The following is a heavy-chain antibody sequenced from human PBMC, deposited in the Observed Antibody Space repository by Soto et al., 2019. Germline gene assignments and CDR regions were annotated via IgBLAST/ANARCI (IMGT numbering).Heavy chain of an antibody. J-gene: IGHJ3*02. CDR3: VREVVSPATSDAFDI. CDR2: ISYTGSA. Sequence: QVQLQESGPGLVKPSQTLSLTRTVSGGSISSNNYFWSWIRQHPGKGLEWIGYISYTGSAYYSPSLESRVTISVDTSKNQFSLRLNSVTAADTAMYYCVREVVSPATSDAFDIWGQGTMVTVSS. V-gene: IGHV4-31*03. CDR1: GGSISSNNYF. D-gene: IGHD1-26*01.